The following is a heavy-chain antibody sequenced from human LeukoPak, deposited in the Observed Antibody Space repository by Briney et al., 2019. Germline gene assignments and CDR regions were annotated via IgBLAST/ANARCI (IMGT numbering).Heavy chain of an antibody. D-gene: IGHD3-10*01. V-gene: IGHV4-4*07. Sequence: PSETLSLTCTVSGGSISSYYWSWIRQPAGKGLEWIGRIYTSGSTNYNPSLKSRVTMSVDTSKNQFSLKLSSVTAADTAVYYCARDREVLRGPNSSFYYYYMDVWGKGTTVTISS. CDR2: IYTSGST. CDR3: ARDREVLRGPNSSFYYYYMDV. J-gene: IGHJ6*03. CDR1: GGSISSYY.